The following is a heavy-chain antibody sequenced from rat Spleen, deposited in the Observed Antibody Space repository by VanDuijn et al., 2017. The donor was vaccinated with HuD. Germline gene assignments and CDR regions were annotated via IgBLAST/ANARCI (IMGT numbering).Heavy chain of an antibody. Sequence: QVQVKESGPGLVQPSQTLSLICSVSGFSLTSNGVSWVRQPPGKGPEWMGRMYYDGDTAYNSALKSRLSITRDTSKSQVYLKMNSLQTEDTAIYFCTSPFRWFAYWGQGTLVTVSS. CDR2: MYYDGDT. J-gene: IGHJ3*01. V-gene: IGHV2S30*01. CDR3: TSPFRWFAY. CDR1: GFSLTSNG.